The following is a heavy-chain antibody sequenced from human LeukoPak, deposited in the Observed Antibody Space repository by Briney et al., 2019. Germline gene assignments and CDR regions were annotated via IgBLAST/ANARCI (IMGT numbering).Heavy chain of an antibody. V-gene: IGHV3-23*01. CDR1: GFTFSSYA. CDR3: AKDGTRYCSGGSCYSTPY. Sequence: GGSLRLSCAASGFTFSSYAMSWVRQAPGKGLEWVSAISGSGGSTYYADSVKGRFTNSRDNPKNTLYLQMNSLRAEDTAVYYCAKDGTRYCSGGSCYSTPYWGQGTLVTVSS. CDR2: ISGSGGST. J-gene: IGHJ4*02. D-gene: IGHD2-15*01.